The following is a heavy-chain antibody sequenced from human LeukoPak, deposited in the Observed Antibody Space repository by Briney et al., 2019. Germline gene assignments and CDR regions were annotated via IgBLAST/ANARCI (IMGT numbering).Heavy chain of an antibody. CDR3: ARDLRGSLITMVRGVIFY. D-gene: IGHD3-10*01. CDR1: GYTFTSYG. J-gene: IGHJ4*02. CDR2: ISGYNDNT. Sequence: ASVKVSCKASGYTFTSYGVSWLRQAPGQGPEWMGWISGYNDNTNYAQKFQGSVTMTTDTSTSTAYMELSRLRSDDTAVYYCARDLRGSLITMVRGVIFYWGQGTLVTVSS. V-gene: IGHV1-18*01.